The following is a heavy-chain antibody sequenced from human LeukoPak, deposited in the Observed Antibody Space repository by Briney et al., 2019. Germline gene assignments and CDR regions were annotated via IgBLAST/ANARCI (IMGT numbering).Heavy chain of an antibody. V-gene: IGHV3-23*01. CDR3: AAGYYYYYMDV. CDR1: GFTLENYA. CDR2: ISGSGGST. Sequence: GGSLRLSCGASGFTLENYAINWVRQAPGKGLEWVSAISGSGGSTYYADSVKGRFTISRDNSKNTLYLQMNSLRAEDTAVYYCAAGYYYYYMDVWGKGTTVTVSS. J-gene: IGHJ6*03.